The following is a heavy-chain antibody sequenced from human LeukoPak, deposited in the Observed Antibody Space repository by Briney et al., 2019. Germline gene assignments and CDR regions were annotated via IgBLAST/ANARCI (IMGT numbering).Heavy chain of an antibody. J-gene: IGHJ5*02. CDR1: GFTFSSYA. Sequence: GGSLRLSCAASGFTFSSYAMHWVRQAPGKGLEWVAVISYDGSNKYYADSVKGRFTISRDNSKNTLYLQMNSLRAEDTAVYYCLPPPPHPHRNNRFDPWGQGTLVTVSS. V-gene: IGHV3-30-3*01. CDR3: LPPPPHPHRNNRFDP. CDR2: ISYDGSNK.